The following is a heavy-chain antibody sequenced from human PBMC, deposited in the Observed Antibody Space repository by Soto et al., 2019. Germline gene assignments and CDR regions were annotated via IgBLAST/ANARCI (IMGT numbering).Heavy chain of an antibody. CDR1: GFTFSSYA. CDR2: ISGSGGST. Sequence: EVQLLESGGGLVQPGGSLRLSCAASGFTFSSYAMSWVRQAPGKGLEWVSDISGSGGSTYYADSVKGRFTISRDNSKNPLYLQMTSLRAEDTAVYYCAKEFTMMPTEYFQHWGQVTLVTVSS. J-gene: IGHJ1*01. V-gene: IGHV3-23*01. CDR3: AKEFTMMPTEYFQH. D-gene: IGHD3-22*01.